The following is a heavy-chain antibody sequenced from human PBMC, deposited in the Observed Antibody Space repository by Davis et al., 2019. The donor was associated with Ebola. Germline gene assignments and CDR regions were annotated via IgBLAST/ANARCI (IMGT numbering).Heavy chain of an antibody. D-gene: IGHD1-1*01. V-gene: IGHV1-69*13. CDR2: IIPVFRTA. Sequence: SVKVSCKAVGGTLTSYAMTWVRQAPGQGLEWMGGIIPVFRTANYAQKFQGRVTITADESTRTAYMELNGLRSDDTAVYYCATHWVGGWNDPFDYWGQGTLVTVSS. CDR3: ATHWVGGWNDPFDY. CDR1: GGTLTSYA. J-gene: IGHJ4*02.